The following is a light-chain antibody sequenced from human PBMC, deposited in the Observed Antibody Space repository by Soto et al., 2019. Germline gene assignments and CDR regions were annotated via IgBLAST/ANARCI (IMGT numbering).Light chain of an antibody. CDR3: QQYNTYPT. CDR2: AAS. J-gene: IGKJ1*01. Sequence: AIQMTQSPSSLSASVGDRVTITCRASQGIRNDLGWYQQKPGKAPKLLIYAASSLQSGVPSRFSGSGSGTEFTLTISSLQSDDFATYYCQQYNTYPTFGQGTKVDIK. V-gene: IGKV1-6*01. CDR1: QGIRND.